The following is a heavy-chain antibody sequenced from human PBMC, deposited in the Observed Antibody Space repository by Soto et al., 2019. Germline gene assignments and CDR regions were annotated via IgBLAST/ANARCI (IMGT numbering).Heavy chain of an antibody. J-gene: IGHJ4*02. CDR1: GFTFSSYG. V-gene: IGHV3-30*18. CDR3: AKTNHYDSSGYYDY. D-gene: IGHD3-22*01. Sequence: GGSLRLSCAASGFTFSSYGMHWVRQAPGKGLERVAVISYDASNKYYADSVKGRFTISRDNSKNTLYLQMNRLRAEDTAVYYCAKTNHYDSSGYYDYWGRGTLVTVSS. CDR2: ISYDASNK.